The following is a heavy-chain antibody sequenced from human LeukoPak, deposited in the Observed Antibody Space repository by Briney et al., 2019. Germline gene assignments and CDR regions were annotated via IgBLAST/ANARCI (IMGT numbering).Heavy chain of an antibody. D-gene: IGHD3-3*01. CDR2: ISAYNGNT. Sequence: ASVKVSCKASGYTFTSYGISWVRQAPGQGLAWVGWISAYNGNTNYAQKLQGRATMTTDTSTSTAYMELRSLRSDDTAVYYCARGPSHYDFWSGYYTDYLFYFDYWGQGTLVTVSS. CDR1: GYTFTSYG. V-gene: IGHV1-18*01. J-gene: IGHJ4*02. CDR3: ARGPSHYDFWSGYYTDYLFYFDY.